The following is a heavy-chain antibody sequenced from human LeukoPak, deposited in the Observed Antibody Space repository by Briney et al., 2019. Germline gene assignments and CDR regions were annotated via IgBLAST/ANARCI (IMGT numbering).Heavy chain of an antibody. Sequence: SETLSLTCTVSGGSISSHYWSWIRQPPGKGLEWIGYISYSGSTNYNPSLKSRVTMTVDTSKNQFSLKLSSVTAADTAVYYCAREGYDSNIYYKADYWGQGTLVTVSS. D-gene: IGHD3-22*01. J-gene: IGHJ4*02. CDR1: GGSISSHY. CDR3: AREGYDSNIYYKADY. V-gene: IGHV4-59*11. CDR2: ISYSGST.